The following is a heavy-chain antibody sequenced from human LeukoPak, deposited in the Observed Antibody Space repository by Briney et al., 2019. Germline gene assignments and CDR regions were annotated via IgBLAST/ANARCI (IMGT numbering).Heavy chain of an antibody. D-gene: IGHD3-10*01. Sequence: SVKVSCKASGGAFSSYAISWVRQAPGQGLEWMGGIIPIFATPNYAQKFQGRVTITADESTSTAYMELSSLRSEDTAVYYCARDRGYDSGSYYGRYYYYMDVWGKGTTVTISS. J-gene: IGHJ6*03. CDR3: ARDRGYDSGSYYGRYYYYMDV. CDR2: IIPIFATP. V-gene: IGHV1-69*13. CDR1: GGAFSSYA.